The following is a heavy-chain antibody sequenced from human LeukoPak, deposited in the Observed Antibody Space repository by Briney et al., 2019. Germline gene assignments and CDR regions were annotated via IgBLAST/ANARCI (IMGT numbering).Heavy chain of an antibody. V-gene: IGHV1-46*01. D-gene: IGHD2-15*01. CDR3: ARERCSGGSCYDYFDY. CDR2: INPSGGST. J-gene: IGHJ4*02. CDR1: GYTFTSYY. Sequence: ASVKVSCKASGYTFTSYYMHWVRQAPGQGLEWMGIINPSGGSTSYAQKFQGRVTMTRDTSTSTVYMELSSLRSEDTAVYYCARERCSGGSCYDYFDYWGQGTLVTVSS.